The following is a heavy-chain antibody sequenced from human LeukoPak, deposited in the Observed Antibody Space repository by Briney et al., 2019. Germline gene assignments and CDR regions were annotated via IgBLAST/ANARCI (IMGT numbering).Heavy chain of an antibody. D-gene: IGHD5-24*01. J-gene: IGHJ4*02. CDR3: ARLFPEMATSFDY. V-gene: IGHV5-51*01. CDR2: IYPGGSDA. Sequence: PGESLKISCKGSGYSFTSYWIGWVRQMPGKGLERMGTIYPGGSDARYSPSFQGQVTISADKSISTAYLQWSSLKASDTAMYYCARLFPEMATSFDYWGQGTLVTVSS. CDR1: GYSFTSYW.